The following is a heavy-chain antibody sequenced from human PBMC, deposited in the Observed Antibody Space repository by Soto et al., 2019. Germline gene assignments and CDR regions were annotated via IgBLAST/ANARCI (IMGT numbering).Heavy chain of an antibody. V-gene: IGHV3-21*01. Sequence: PGGSLRLSCAASGFTFSSYSMNWVRQAPGKGLEWVSSISSSSSYIYYADSVKGRFTISRDNAKNSLYLQMNSLRAEDTAVYYCARDPYYDYVWGSYRYSQFYGMDVWGQGTTVTVSS. CDR2: ISSSSSYI. CDR1: GFTFSSYS. D-gene: IGHD3-16*02. CDR3: ARDPYYDYVWGSYRYSQFYGMDV. J-gene: IGHJ6*02.